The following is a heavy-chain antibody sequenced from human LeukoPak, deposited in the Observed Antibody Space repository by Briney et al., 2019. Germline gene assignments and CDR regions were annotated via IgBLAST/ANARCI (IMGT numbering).Heavy chain of an antibody. CDR2: TSYDGSNK. CDR3: AKTAGYGSGSYADY. CDR1: GFTFSSYG. Sequence: GGSLRLSCAASGFTFSSYGMHWVRQAPGKGLEWVAVTSYDGSNKYYADSVKGRFTISRDNSKNTLYLQMNSLRAEDTAVYYCAKTAGYGSGSYADYWGQGTLVTVSS. V-gene: IGHV3-30*18. D-gene: IGHD3-10*01. J-gene: IGHJ4*02.